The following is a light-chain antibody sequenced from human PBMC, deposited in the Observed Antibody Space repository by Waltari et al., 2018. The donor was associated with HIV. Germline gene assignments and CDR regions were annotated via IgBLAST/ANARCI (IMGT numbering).Light chain of an antibody. J-gene: IGLJ2*01. CDR1: SSDVGAYNY. Sequence: QSALTQPASVSGSPGQSITISCTGSSSDVGAYNYVSWYQQHPVKAPKLIIYEVSNRPSGVSNRFSGSKSGSTASLTISGLQAEDEADYYCSSYTSGSAVLFGGGTKVTVV. CDR2: EVS. CDR3: SSYTSGSAVL. V-gene: IGLV2-14*01.